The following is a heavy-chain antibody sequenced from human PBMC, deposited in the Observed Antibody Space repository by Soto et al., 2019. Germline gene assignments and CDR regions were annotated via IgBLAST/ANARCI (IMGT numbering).Heavy chain of an antibody. CDR3: ARDRGYDAHDYYYNAMDV. CDR1: GFTFRTYT. CDR2: IRGFSPYT. J-gene: IGHJ6*02. Sequence: PGGSPRLSCIFSGFTFRTYTMNWVRQAPGKGLEWVSGIRGFSPYTFYAESVRGRFTISRDNAKNSLFLQMDSLRAEDTAVYYCARDRGYDAHDYYYNAMDVWGQGTTVTVSS. D-gene: IGHD3-10*01. V-gene: IGHV3-21*01.